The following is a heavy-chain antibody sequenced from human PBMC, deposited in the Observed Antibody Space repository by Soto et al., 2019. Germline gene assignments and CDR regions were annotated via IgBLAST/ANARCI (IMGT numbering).Heavy chain of an antibody. D-gene: IGHD5-12*01. CDR2: IIPNFGTA. CDR3: AKARSKLSDIVATNDAFDI. J-gene: IGHJ3*02. CDR1: GGTFSSYG. V-gene: IGHV1-69*01. Sequence: QVQLVQSGAEVKKPGSSVKVSCKASGGTFSSYGISWVRQAHGQGLEWMGGIIPNFGTANYAQKFQGRVTITADEPTSTAYMELSSLRSENKAGYYCAKARSKLSDIVATNDAFDIWGQGTIDTVSS.